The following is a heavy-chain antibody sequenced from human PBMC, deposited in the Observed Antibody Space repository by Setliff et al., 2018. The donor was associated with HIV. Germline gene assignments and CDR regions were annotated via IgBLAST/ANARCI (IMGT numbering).Heavy chain of an antibody. CDR1: GYTFNRYG. V-gene: IGHV1-18*03. CDR3: ARVPYRSAWFSGGHDAFDV. J-gene: IGHJ3*01. Sequence: ASVKVSCKASGYTFNRYGISWVRQAPGQGLEWMGWISGYNGNTKYVQNLQGRVTMSTDTSTSTVYMELRSLRSDDMAVYYCARVPYRSAWFSGGHDAFDVWGQVTMVTVSS. D-gene: IGHD6-19*01. CDR2: ISGYNGNT.